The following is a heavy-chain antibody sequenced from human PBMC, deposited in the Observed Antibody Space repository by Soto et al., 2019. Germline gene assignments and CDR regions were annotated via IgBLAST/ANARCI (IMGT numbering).Heavy chain of an antibody. J-gene: IGHJ4*02. D-gene: IGHD6-19*01. CDR1: GGTFSSYT. CDR3: ARDRRSGWYYFDY. CDR2: IIPILGIA. Sequence: QVQLVQSGAEVKKPGSSVKVSCKASGGTFSSYTISWVRQAPGQGLEWMGRIIPILGIANYAQKFQGRVTITADKSTSAAYMELSSLRSEDTDVYYCARDRRSGWYYFDYWGQGTLVTVSS. V-gene: IGHV1-69*08.